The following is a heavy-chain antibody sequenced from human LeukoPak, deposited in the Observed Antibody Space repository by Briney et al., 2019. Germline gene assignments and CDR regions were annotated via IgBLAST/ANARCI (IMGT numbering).Heavy chain of an antibody. D-gene: IGHD6-19*01. CDR1: GGSISSGSYY. V-gene: IGHV4-61*02. Sequence: PSETLSLTCTVSGGSISSGSYYWSWIRQPAGKGLEWIGRIYTSGSTNYNPSLKSRVTISVDTSKNQFSLKLSSVTAADTAVYYCARVAGTQYYFDYWGQGTLVTVSS. CDR2: IYTSGST. CDR3: ARVAGTQYYFDY. J-gene: IGHJ4*02.